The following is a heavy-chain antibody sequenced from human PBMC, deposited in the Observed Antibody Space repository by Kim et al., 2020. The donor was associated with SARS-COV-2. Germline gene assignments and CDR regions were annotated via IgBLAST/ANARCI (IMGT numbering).Heavy chain of an antibody. CDR1: GYTFRNYP. D-gene: IGHD3-3*01. J-gene: IGHJ4*02. CDR3: ATDDDSSSPWDPDY. Sequence: GGSLRLSCVASGYTFRNYPITWVRQAPGKGLEWVSSISGSGAGTYYADSVKGRFTISRDIAKNTVYLQMGNVRAEDTAVYYCATDDDSSSPWDPDYWGQG. CDR2: ISGSGAGT. V-gene: IGHV3-23*01.